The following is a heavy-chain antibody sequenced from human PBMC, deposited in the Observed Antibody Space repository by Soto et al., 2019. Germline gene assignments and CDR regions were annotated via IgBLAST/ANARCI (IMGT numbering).Heavy chain of an antibody. CDR1: GYTFSSYG. Sequence: QVQLVQSGAEVKKPGASVKVSCKASGYTFSSYGISWVRQAPGQGLEWMGWISGYNGDTYYAQNLQGRVTMTTDTXXSTAYMELRRLRSDDTAVYYCARDQCSGGSCPLDYWYIMDVWGQGTTVTVSS. CDR2: ISGYNGDT. J-gene: IGHJ6*02. CDR3: ARDQCSGGSCPLDYWYIMDV. V-gene: IGHV1-18*01. D-gene: IGHD2-15*01.